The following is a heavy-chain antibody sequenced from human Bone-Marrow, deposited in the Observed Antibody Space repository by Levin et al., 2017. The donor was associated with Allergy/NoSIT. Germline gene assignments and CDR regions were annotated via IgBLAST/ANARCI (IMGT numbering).Heavy chain of an antibody. CDR1: GFNFSIYG. V-gene: IGHV3-21*04. Sequence: GGSLRLSCAASGFNFSIYGMNWVRQAPGKGLEWVSSISSSSSNIYHADSLKGRFTFSRDNAKNSLYLQMKSLRAEDTAVYYCARDRTNGILTNYGMDVWGQGTTVTVSS. CDR3: ARDRTNGILTNYGMDV. CDR2: ISSSSSNI. J-gene: IGHJ6*02. D-gene: IGHD3-9*01.